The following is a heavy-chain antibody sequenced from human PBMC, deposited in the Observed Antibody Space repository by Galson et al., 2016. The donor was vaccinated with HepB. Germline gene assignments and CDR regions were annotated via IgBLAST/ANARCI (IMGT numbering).Heavy chain of an antibody. Sequence: SLRLSCAASGFTFSSYGMRWVRQAPGQGLEWVAVVSFDGSQKYYPDSVKGRFAISRDNSKNTLFLHVSSLSSEDTAVYYCAKGLYNDFWSGFPPYYDYVMDVWGQGTTVTVSS. D-gene: IGHD3-3*01. CDR2: VSFDGSQK. CDR3: AKGLYNDFWSGFPPYYDYVMDV. CDR1: GFTFSSYG. V-gene: IGHV3-30*18. J-gene: IGHJ6*02.